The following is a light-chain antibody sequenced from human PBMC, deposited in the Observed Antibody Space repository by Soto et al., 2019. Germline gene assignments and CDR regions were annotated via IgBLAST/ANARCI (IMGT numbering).Light chain of an antibody. CDR2: GAS. Sequence: EIVMTQSPATLSVSPGERATLSCRASQSVSNDLAWYQKKPGQALSLLIYGASTRAAGIPARFSGGGSGTEFTLTISSLQSEDFAVYYCQQYNNWWTFGQGTRVEIK. CDR3: QQYNNWWT. CDR1: QSVSND. J-gene: IGKJ1*01. V-gene: IGKV3-15*01.